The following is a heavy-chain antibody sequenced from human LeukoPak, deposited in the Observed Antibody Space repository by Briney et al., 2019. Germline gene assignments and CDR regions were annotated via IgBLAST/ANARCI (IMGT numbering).Heavy chain of an antibody. CDR2: IYPSDSDT. CDR3: ARRDRGAFSPTY. CDR1: GYNFATYW. J-gene: IGHJ4*02. V-gene: IGHV5-51*01. D-gene: IGHD3-10*01. Sequence: GESLKISCKTSGYNFATYWISWVRQMPGKGLEWMGIIYPSDSDTRYSPSFQGQVTISADESINTAYLQWSSLKASDTAIYYCARRDRGAFSPTYWGQGTLVTVSS.